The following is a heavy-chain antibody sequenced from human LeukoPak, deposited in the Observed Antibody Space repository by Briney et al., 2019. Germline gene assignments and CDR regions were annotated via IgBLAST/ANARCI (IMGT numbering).Heavy chain of an antibody. D-gene: IGHD3-10*02. CDR1: GFVFCIIG. J-gene: IGHJ4*02. CDR3: ARDFDDVNGHYYYLPDY. Sequence: GGSLSLACVLSGFVFCIIGMHGVPRAPGGGVGCVAFIRYDGSYKYYAESVEGRFTISRDDSKNTLYLQMYRLTVEDTAVYYCARDFDDVNGHYYYLPDYWGQGVLVTVSS. CDR2: IRYDGSYK. V-gene: IGHV3-30*02.